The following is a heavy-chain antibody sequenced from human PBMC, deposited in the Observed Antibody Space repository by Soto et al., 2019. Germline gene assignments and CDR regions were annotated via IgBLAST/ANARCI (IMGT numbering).Heavy chain of an antibody. CDR3: AKSYLPDYYGSGSYPRTDY. CDR1: GFTFSSYA. D-gene: IGHD3-10*01. CDR2: ISGSGGST. V-gene: IGHV3-23*01. Sequence: GGSLRLSCAASGFTFSSYAMSWVRQAPGKGLEWVSTISGSGGSTYYADSVKGRFTISRDNSKNTLYLQMNSLRAEDTAVYYCAKSYLPDYYGSGSYPRTDYWGQGTLVTVSS. J-gene: IGHJ4*02.